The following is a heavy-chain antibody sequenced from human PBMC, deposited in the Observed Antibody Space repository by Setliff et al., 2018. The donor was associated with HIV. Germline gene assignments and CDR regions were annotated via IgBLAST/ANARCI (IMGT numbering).Heavy chain of an antibody. D-gene: IGHD3-16*01. Sequence: GSLRLSCAASGFTFSSYGMHWVRQAPGKGLEWVAVIWYDGSNKYYVDSVKGRFTISRENARNSLYLQMNSLRVGDTAVYYCAREIRTVYTGGHYFYGIDVWGQGTAVTVSS. CDR3: AREIRTVYTGGHYFYGIDV. J-gene: IGHJ6*02. CDR2: IWYDGSNK. CDR1: GFTFSSYG. V-gene: IGHV3-33*08.